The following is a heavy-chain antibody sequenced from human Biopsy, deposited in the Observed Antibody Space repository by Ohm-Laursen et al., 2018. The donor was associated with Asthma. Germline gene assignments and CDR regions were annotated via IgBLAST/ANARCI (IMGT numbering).Heavy chain of an antibody. CDR1: GFSFDNYF. CDR2: INPSGAGT. Sequence: SVKVSCKTSGFSFDNYFMHWVRQAPGQGLEWMGIINPSGAGTRYAEKFKGRLIVSRDASTSTAFMELRSLRSDDTAIYFCARARETTNYGDSDFDIWGQGTLVTVSS. J-gene: IGHJ4*02. CDR3: ARARETTNYGDSDFDI. D-gene: IGHD2-8*01. V-gene: IGHV1-46*02.